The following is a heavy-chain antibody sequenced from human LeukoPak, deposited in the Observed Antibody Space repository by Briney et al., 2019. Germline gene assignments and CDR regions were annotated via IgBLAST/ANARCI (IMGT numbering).Heavy chain of an antibody. CDR1: GFIFNDYA. CDR3: VRSRAASLGYFDS. J-gene: IGHJ4*02. Sequence: PGGSLRLSCAVSGFIFNDYALHWVRQVPGKGLEWLSFSGWIGIGTDYGDSVKGRFTISRDDSKNSLYLQMHSLRSEDSALYYCVRSRAASLGYFDSWGQGTLVTVSS. D-gene: IGHD7-27*01. CDR2: SGWIGIGT. V-gene: IGHV3-43D*03.